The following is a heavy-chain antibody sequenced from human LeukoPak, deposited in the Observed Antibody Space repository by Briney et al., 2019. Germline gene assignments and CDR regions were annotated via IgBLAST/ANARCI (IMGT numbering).Heavy chain of an antibody. Sequence: PGGSLRLSCAASGFTVSSNYMSWVRQAPGKGLEWVSVIYSGGSTYYADSVKGRFTISRDNSKNTLYLQMNSLRAEDTAVYYCARAIAARQEYFQHWGQGTLVTVSS. D-gene: IGHD6-6*01. CDR2: IYSGGST. J-gene: IGHJ1*01. V-gene: IGHV3-66*02. CDR1: GFTVSSNY. CDR3: ARAIAARQEYFQH.